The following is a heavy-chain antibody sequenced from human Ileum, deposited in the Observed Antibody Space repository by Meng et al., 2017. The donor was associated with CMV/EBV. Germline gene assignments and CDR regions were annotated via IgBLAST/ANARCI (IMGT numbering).Heavy chain of an antibody. CDR3: ARDLTIKWFYY. CDR1: VAPPSPRSHS. J-gene: IGHJ4*02. Sequence: SGQGQGQPHAPLPPPCTASVAPPSPRSHSWAWSGPSPRRTLEWIGSIEYSGITNYNPSLKSRVTILLAATPKQFSLRLTSVTAADSAVYFCARDLTIKWFYYWGQGTLVTVSS. D-gene: IGHD1-26*01. CDR2: IEYSGIT. V-gene: IGHV4-39*07.